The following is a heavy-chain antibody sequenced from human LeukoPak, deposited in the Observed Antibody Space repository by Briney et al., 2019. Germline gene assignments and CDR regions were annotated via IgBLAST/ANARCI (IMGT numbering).Heavy chain of an antibody. CDR1: GYTFTSYD. CDR3: ARGGGYCSSTSCYGGSDY. V-gene: IGHV1-2*02. Sequence: ASVKVSCKASGYTFTSYDINWVRQAPGQGLEWMGWINPNSGGTNYAQKFQGRVTMTRDTSISTAYMELSRLRSDDTAVYYCARGGGYCSSTSCYGGSDYWGQGTLVTVSS. D-gene: IGHD2-2*03. J-gene: IGHJ4*02. CDR2: INPNSGGT.